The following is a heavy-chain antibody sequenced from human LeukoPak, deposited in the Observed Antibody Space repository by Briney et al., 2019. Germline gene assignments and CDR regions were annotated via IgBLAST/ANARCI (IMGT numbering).Heavy chain of an antibody. V-gene: IGHV1-2*02. Sequence: GASVKVSCKASGYTFTSYDINWVRQAPGQGLEWMGWINPNSGGTNYAQKFQGRVTMTRDTSISTAYMELSRLRSDDTAVYYCARAEDSSGYPTIVRYFDYWGQGTLVTVSS. CDR3: ARAEDSSGYPTIVRYFDY. CDR1: GYTFTSYD. J-gene: IGHJ4*02. D-gene: IGHD3-22*01. CDR2: INPNSGGT.